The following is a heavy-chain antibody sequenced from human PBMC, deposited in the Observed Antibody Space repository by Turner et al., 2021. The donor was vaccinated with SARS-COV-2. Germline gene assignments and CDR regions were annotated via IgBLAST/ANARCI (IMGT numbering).Heavy chain of an antibody. V-gene: IGHV4-31*03. J-gene: IGHJ4*02. Sequence: VQLQEAGPGLVKPSQTLSLTCTFSGGSISSGGYYWSWIRQHPGKGLEWIGYIYYSGSTYYNPSLKSRVTISVDTSKNQFSLKLSSVTAADTAVYYCARDYGGNSNYFDYWGQGTLVTVSS. CDR3: ARDYGGNSNYFDY. CDR1: GGSISSGGYY. D-gene: IGHD4-17*01. CDR2: IYYSGST.